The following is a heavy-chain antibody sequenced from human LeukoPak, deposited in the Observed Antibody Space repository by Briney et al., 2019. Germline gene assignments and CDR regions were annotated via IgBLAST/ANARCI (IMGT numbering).Heavy chain of an antibody. J-gene: IGHJ4*02. V-gene: IGHV3-23*01. CDR3: ARGGYGSSTYYNNFDV. Sequence: GGSLRLSCVASGFPFRSYAMTWVRQTPGKGLESVSVITDDEDTYYADSVKGRFTISRDNSQNTVFLQMNSLRTEDTAVYYCARGGYGSSTYYNNFDVWGQGPLVTVSA. D-gene: IGHD3-10*01. CDR2: ITDDEDT. CDR1: GFPFRSYA.